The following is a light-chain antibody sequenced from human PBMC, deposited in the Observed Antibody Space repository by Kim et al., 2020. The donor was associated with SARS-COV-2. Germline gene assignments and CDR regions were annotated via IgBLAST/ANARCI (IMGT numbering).Light chain of an antibody. CDR1: QGISSS. CDR2: SAS. CDR3: QQANNLPHT. Sequence: SSSAGDRVTITCRASQGISSSLAWYQQKPGKAPKLLICSASSLQSGVPSRFSGSGSGTDFTLTIDSLQPEDFATYYCQQANNLPHTFGQGTKLEI. J-gene: IGKJ2*01. V-gene: IGKV1-12*01.